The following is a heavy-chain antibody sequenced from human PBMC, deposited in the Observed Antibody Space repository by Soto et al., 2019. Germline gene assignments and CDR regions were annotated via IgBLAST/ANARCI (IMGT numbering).Heavy chain of an antibody. CDR1: GFMFTNYG. Sequence: PGECLKSSCAASGFMFTNYGMHWVRQSPGKGLEWVAVVWANGINNYYAAFVEGRFTISRDNSKNILYLQMNSLRVEDTALYFCVRERGPFDAFDIWGQGTMVTVSS. V-gene: IGHV3-33*01. J-gene: IGHJ3*02. CDR2: VWANGINN. CDR3: VRERGPFDAFDI.